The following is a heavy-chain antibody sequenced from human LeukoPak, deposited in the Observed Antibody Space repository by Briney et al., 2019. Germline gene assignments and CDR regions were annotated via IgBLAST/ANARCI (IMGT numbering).Heavy chain of an antibody. Sequence: GGSLRLSCAASGFTFSSYAMSWVRQAPGKGLEWVSAISGSGGSTYYADSVKGRFTISRDNAKNSLYLQMNSLRAEDTATYFCAKGRILWFGEQSDFDYWGQGTLVTVSS. D-gene: IGHD3-10*01. CDR3: AKGRILWFGEQSDFDY. J-gene: IGHJ4*02. CDR2: ISGSGGST. CDR1: GFTFSSYA. V-gene: IGHV3-23*01.